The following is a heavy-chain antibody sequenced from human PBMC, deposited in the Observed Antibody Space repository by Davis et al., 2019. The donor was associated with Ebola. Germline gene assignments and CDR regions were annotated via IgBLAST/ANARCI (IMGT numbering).Heavy chain of an antibody. CDR3: AKSEFWSGYFDVSPQFDY. Sequence: GGSLRLSCAASGFTFSSYGMHWVRQAPGKGLEWVAVISYDGSNKYYADSVKGRFTISRDNSKNTLYLHMNSLRAEDTALYYCAKSEFWSGYFDVSPQFDYWGQGTLVTVSS. D-gene: IGHD3-3*01. CDR1: GFTFSSYG. V-gene: IGHV3-30*18. CDR2: ISYDGSNK. J-gene: IGHJ4*02.